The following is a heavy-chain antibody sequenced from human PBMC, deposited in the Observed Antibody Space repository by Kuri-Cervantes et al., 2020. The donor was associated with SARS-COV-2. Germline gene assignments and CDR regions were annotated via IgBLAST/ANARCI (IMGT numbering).Heavy chain of an antibody. J-gene: IGHJ6*03. CDR1: GIAFSTYA. CDR3: ARGGRFLEWLYYYYYYMDV. Sequence: GGSLRLSCAACGIAFSTYAMTWVRQAPGKGLEWVSSISSSSSYIYYADSVKGRFTISRDNAKNSLYLQMNSLRAEDTAVYYCARGGRFLEWLYYYYYYMDVWGKGTTVTVSS. V-gene: IGHV3-21*01. D-gene: IGHD3-3*01. CDR2: ISSSSSYI.